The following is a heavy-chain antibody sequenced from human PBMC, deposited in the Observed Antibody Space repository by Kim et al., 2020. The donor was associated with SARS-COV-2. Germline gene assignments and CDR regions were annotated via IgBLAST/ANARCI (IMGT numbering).Heavy chain of an antibody. V-gene: IGHV3-23*01. D-gene: IGHD2-2*03. J-gene: IGHJ4*02. CDR1: GFTFTGHA. Sequence: GGSLRLSCTTSGFTFTGHAMSWCRQAPGKGREGVSSIDGSDGTTYYVDSVKGRFAISRDNSKNTLYLQMSALRADDTAVYYCLKGGWGWIWDHWGQGTLVTVSS. CDR2: IDGSDGTT. CDR3: LKGGWGWIWDH.